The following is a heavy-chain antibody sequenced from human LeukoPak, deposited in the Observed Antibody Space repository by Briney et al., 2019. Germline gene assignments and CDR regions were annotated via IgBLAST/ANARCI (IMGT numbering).Heavy chain of an antibody. CDR3: VGDGQNCGGDCYADY. CDR1: GGSVTDYY. D-gene: IGHD2-21*02. J-gene: IGHJ4*02. Sequence: SETLSLTCAVYGGSVTDYYWSWIRHTPGTGLEWIGEINHGGSTNYNPSLKSRVTISVDTSKYQFTLKLSSVTAADTAVYYCVGDGQNCGGDCYADYWGQGTLVTVSS. V-gene: IGHV4-34*01. CDR2: INHGGST.